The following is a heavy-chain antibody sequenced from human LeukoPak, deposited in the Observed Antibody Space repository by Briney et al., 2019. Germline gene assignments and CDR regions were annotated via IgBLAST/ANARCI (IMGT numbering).Heavy chain of an antibody. V-gene: IGHV3-48*04. J-gene: IGHJ4*02. CDR2: ISSSTI. D-gene: IGHD1-26*01. CDR1: GFSFNNYA. CDR3: ARDLRFGGSLDY. Sequence: GGSLRLSCTTSGFSFNNYAIHWVRQAPGKGLEWVSYISSSTIYYADSVKGRFTISRDNAKNSLYLQMNSLRAEDTAVYYCARDLRFGGSLDYWGQGTLVTVSS.